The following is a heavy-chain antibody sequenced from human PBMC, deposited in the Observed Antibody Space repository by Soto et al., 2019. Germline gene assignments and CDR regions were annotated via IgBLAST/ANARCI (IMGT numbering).Heavy chain of an antibody. J-gene: IGHJ4*02. CDR3: SRETSYDSSGYATPYDY. CDR2: IWYDGSNK. Sequence: PGGSLRLSCAASGFTFSSYGMHWVRQAPGKGLKWVAVIWYDGSNKYYADSVKGRFTISRDNSKNSLYLQMNSLRAEDTSVYFCSRETSYDSSGYATPYDYWGQGTLVTVSS. V-gene: IGHV3-33*01. CDR1: GFTFSSYG. D-gene: IGHD3-22*01.